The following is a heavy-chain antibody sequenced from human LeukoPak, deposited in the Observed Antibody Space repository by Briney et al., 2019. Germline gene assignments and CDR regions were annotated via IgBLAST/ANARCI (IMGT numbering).Heavy chain of an antibody. CDR2: IYHSGRT. CDR1: GYSTSRDYY. Sequence: SETLSLTCTVSGYSTSRDYYWGWIRQPPGKGLEWIGSIYHSGRTYYNPSLNSRITISVDTSKNQFSLRLSSVTAADTAMYYCARYGALHDAFDIWGQGTMVTVSS. J-gene: IGHJ3*02. V-gene: IGHV4-38-2*02. D-gene: IGHD4-17*01. CDR3: ARYGALHDAFDI.